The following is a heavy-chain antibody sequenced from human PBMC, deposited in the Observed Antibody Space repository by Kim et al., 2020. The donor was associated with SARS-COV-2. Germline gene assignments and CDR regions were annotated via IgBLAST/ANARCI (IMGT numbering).Heavy chain of an antibody. CDR3: AREGGSLKHFDY. CDR1: GYTFSTYY. CDR2: INPSGDAT. D-gene: IGHD3-16*02. Sequence: ASVKVSCKASGYTFSTYYMQWVRQAPGQGLEWMGVINPSGDATTYAQKFWGRVTVTRDTSTSTLYMELTSLRSEDTAVYYCAREGGSLKHFDYWGDETLV. J-gene: IGHJ4*01. V-gene: IGHV1-46*01.